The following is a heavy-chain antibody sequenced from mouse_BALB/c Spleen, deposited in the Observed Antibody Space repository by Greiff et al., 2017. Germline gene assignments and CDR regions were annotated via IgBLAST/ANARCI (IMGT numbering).Heavy chain of an antibody. D-gene: IGHD2-4*01. J-gene: IGHJ3*01. CDR3: ARHDEYDGAWFAY. CDR1: GFTFSSYG. CDR2: ISSGGSYT. Sequence: EVLLVESGADLVKPGVSLKLSCAASGFTFSSYGMSWVRQTPDKRLEWVATISSGGSYTYYPDSVKGRFTISRDNATNTLYLQMSSLKSEDTAMYCGARHDEYDGAWFAYWGQGTLVTVSA. V-gene: IGHV5-6*01.